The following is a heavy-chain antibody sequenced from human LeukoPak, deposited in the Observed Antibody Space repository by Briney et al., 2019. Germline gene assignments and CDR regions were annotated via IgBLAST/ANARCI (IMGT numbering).Heavy chain of an antibody. V-gene: IGHV3-23*01. CDR1: GLTFNKYG. CDR3: VKWDENYYSMDV. CDR2: ISGSGGGT. Sequence: GSLRLSCDASGLTFNKYGVSWVRQAPGKGLEWVSNISGSGGGTHYASSVKDRAAISRDNSKNTVYLQINGLRAEDTAVYFCVKWDENYYSMDVWGRGTTVTVSS. J-gene: IGHJ6*03. D-gene: IGHD1-26*01.